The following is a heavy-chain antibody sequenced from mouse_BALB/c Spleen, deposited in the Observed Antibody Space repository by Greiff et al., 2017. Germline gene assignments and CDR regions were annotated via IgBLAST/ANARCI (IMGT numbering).Heavy chain of an antibody. CDR2: ISSGGSYT. CDR1: GFTFSSYT. Sequence: EVQVVESGGGLVQPGGSLKLSCAASGFTFSSYTMSWVRQTPEKRLEWVATISSGGSYTYYPDSVKGRFTISRDNAKNTLYLQMSSLKSEDTAMYYCTREIYGSWYFDVWGAGTTVTVSS. V-gene: IGHV5-6-4*01. CDR3: TREIYGSWYFDV. D-gene: IGHD1-1*01. J-gene: IGHJ1*01.